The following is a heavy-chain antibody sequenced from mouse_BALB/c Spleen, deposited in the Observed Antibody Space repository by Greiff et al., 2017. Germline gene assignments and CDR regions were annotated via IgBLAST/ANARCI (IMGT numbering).Heavy chain of an antibody. D-gene: IGHD2-2*01. Sequence: VQLQQSGPDLVKPSQSLSLTCTVTGFSIPSGYSWHWIRQFPGNTLEWMGYIHSSGSTNYNPSLKSRISITRDTAKNQFFLQWNSVTTEDTASYDRARSDGYDVFAYWGQGTLVTVSA. CDR3: ARSDGYDVFAY. CDR2: IHSSGST. CDR1: GFSIPSGYS. J-gene: IGHJ3*01. V-gene: IGHV3-1*02.